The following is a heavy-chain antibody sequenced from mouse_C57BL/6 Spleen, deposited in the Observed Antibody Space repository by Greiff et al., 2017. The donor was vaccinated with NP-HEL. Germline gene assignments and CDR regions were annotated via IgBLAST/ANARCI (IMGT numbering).Heavy chain of an antibody. J-gene: IGHJ3*01. V-gene: IGHV1-59*01. D-gene: IGHD4-1*01. CDR2: IDPSDSYT. Sequence: QVQLQQPGAELVRPGTSVKLSCKASGYTFTSYWMHWVKQRPGQGLEWIGVIDPSDSYTNYNQKFKGKATLTVDTSSSTAYMQLSSLTSEDSAVYCCARDSGTPFAYWGQGTLVTVSA. CDR1: GYTFTSYW. CDR3: ARDSGTPFAY.